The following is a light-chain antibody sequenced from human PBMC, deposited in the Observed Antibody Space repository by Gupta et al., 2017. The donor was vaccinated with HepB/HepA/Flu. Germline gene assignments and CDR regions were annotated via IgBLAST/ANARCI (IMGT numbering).Light chain of an antibody. J-gene: IGLJ3*02. V-gene: IGLV2-23*02. Sequence: QSALTQPASVFGSPGQSITISCTVTSSDPRNYYLVPWYQQYPDKAPKLIIYEVDNRPSGVSNRFSGSKSGNTASLTISGLKAEDEAHYYCCSYVGRSSWVFGEGARLTVL. CDR3: CSYVGRSSWV. CDR1: SSDPRNYYL. CDR2: EVD.